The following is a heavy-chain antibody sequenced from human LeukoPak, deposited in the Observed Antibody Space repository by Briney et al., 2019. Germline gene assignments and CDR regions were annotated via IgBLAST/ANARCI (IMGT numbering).Heavy chain of an antibody. CDR2: ISSSSSYI. Sequence: GGSLRLSCAASGFTFSSYSMNWVRQAPGKGLEWVSSISSSSSYIYYADSVKGRFTISRDNAKNSLYLQMNSLRAEDTAVYYCARASLDSSTSCIDYWGQGTLVTVSS. V-gene: IGHV3-21*01. J-gene: IGHJ4*02. CDR3: ARASLDSSTSCIDY. D-gene: IGHD2-2*01. CDR1: GFTFSSYS.